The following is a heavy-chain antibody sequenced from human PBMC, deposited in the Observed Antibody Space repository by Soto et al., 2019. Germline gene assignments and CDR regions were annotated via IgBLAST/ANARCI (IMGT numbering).Heavy chain of an antibody. Sequence: QVQLVQSGAEVKKPGASVKVSCKASGYTFTNYGINWVRQAPGQGLEWMGWINVYNGNTNYAQSLQGRVTMTTDTSTNPADMELRSLRSDDTAVYYCARDPLIVAVSSDYGMDVWGQGTTVTFSS. CDR2: INVYNGNT. CDR3: ARDPLIVAVSSDYGMDV. J-gene: IGHJ6*02. V-gene: IGHV1-18*01. D-gene: IGHD2-21*01. CDR1: GYTFTNYG.